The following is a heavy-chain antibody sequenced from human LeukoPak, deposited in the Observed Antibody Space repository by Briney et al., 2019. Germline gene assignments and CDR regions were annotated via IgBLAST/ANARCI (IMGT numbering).Heavy chain of an antibody. D-gene: IGHD6-13*01. CDR2: INSDGSST. Sequence: GGSLRLSCAASGFTFSSYWMHWVRQAPGKGLVWVSRINSDGSSTSYADSVKGRFTISRDNAKNTLYLQMNSLRLDDTAIYYCAKGDRERASAGTGFDSWGQGTLVTVSS. V-gene: IGHV3-74*01. J-gene: IGHJ4*02. CDR3: AKGDRERASAGTGFDS. CDR1: GFTFSSYW.